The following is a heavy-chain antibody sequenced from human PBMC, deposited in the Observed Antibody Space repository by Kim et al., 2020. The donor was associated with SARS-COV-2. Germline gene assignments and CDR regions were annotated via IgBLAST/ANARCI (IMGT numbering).Heavy chain of an antibody. D-gene: IGHD4-17*01. J-gene: IGHJ6*02. CDR3: ARGGGFYGDRYTYYYFGLDV. CDR1: GFTFSKFG. Sequence: GGSLRLSCAASGFTFSKFGMHWVRQAPGRGLEWVAVISYDGDNEYHADSVEGRFTISRDNSKNTLFLQMNSLSAEDTAVYYCARGGGFYGDRYTYYYFGLDVWGRGTTVTVSS. CDR2: ISYDGDNE. V-gene: IGHV3-30*03.